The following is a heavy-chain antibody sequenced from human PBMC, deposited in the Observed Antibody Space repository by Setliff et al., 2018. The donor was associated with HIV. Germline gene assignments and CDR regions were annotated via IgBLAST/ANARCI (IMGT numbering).Heavy chain of an antibody. D-gene: IGHD1-20*01. CDR1: GYTLTEFS. J-gene: IGHJ4*02. CDR2: FDPEDGDT. V-gene: IGHV1-24*01. Sequence: ASVKVSCKVSGYTLTEFSMHWVRQAPGKGLEWMGRFDPEDGDTLYAQNFQGRVTMTEDPPTDTAYLELSGLRFEDTAVYYCATFYKISGLTSFDHWGQGTLVTVSS. CDR3: ATFYKISGLTSFDH.